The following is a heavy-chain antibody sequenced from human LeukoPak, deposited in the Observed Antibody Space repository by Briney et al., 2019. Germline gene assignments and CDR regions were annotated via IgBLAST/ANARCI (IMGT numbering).Heavy chain of an antibody. J-gene: IGHJ4*02. CDR1: GFTLSSYA. Sequence: GGSLRLSCAASGFTLSSYAMSWVRQAPGKGLEWVSLISGNAGSTYYADSVKGRFTISRDITKNTLYLQMNSLRAEDTAVYYCARDRSGYYVFDYWGQGTLVTVSS. D-gene: IGHD3-22*01. CDR2: ISGNAGST. V-gene: IGHV3-23*01. CDR3: ARDRSGYYVFDY.